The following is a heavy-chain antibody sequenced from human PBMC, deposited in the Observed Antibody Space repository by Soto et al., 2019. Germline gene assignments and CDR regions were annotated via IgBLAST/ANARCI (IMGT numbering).Heavy chain of an antibody. CDR2: IVGNGGAT. D-gene: IGHD3-10*01. CDR3: ATDYYYDSGSF. Sequence: EVQLLESGGGLVQPGGSLRLSCAASGFTFSTFAMTWVRQAPGKGLEWVSGIVGNGGATFYADSVKGRFSISRDNSKNTLYLQMNNLRPEDTALYYCATDYYYDSGSFWGQGTLVIVSS. J-gene: IGHJ4*02. V-gene: IGHV3-23*01. CDR1: GFTFSTFA.